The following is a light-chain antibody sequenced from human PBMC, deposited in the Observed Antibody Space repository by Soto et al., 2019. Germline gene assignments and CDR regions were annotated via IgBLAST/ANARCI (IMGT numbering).Light chain of an antibody. CDR3: LQDYNYPLT. J-gene: IGKJ4*01. CDR1: QGIRTD. CDR2: AAS. V-gene: IGKV1-6*01. Sequence: AIQMTQSPSSLSASVGDRVTITCRASQGIRTDLGWYQHKPGKAPELLIFAASTLQSGVPSRFSGSGSGTDFTLTISSLQPEDFATYFCLQDYNYPLTFGGGTKVEIK.